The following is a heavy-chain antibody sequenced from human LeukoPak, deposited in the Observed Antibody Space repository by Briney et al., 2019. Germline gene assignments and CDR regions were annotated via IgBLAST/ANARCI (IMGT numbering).Heavy chain of an antibody. D-gene: IGHD2-15*01. CDR2: IKQDGSEK. V-gene: IGHV3-7*01. CDR3: ARGGSARFDY. CDR1: GFTFSTYW. Sequence: GGSLRLSCAASGFTFSTYWMSWVRQAPGKGLEWVANIKQDGSEKYNVDSVKGRFTISRDNTKNSLYLQMNSLRAEDTAVYYCARGGSARFDYWGQGTLVTVSS. J-gene: IGHJ4*02.